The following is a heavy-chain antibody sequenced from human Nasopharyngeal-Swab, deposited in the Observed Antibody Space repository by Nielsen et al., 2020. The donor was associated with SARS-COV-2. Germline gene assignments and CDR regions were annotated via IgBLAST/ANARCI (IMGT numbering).Heavy chain of an antibody. CDR2: INHSGST. D-gene: IGHD3-22*01. CDR3: ARGGVGKHGYYYDSSGQYNWFDP. Sequence: WSRQCPGQGLEWIGDINHSGSTYYNPSLKSRVTISVDTSKNQFSLKLSSVTAADTAVYYCARGGVGKHGYYYDSSGQYNWFDPWGQGTLVTVSS. J-gene: IGHJ5*02. V-gene: IGHV4-34*01.